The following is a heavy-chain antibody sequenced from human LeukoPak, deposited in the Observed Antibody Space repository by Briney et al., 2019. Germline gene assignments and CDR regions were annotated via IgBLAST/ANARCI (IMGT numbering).Heavy chain of an antibody. CDR3: ASAYCGGDCYPHYYCGMDV. CDR2: ISSSGSTI. D-gene: IGHD2-21*02. J-gene: IGHJ6*04. Sequence: GGSLRPSCAASGFTSSSYEMNWVRQAPGKGLEWVSYISSSGSTIYYADSVKGRFTISRDNAKNSLYLQMNSLRAEDTAVYYCASAYCGGDCYPHYYCGMDVWGKGTTVTVSS. V-gene: IGHV3-48*03. CDR1: GFTSSSYE.